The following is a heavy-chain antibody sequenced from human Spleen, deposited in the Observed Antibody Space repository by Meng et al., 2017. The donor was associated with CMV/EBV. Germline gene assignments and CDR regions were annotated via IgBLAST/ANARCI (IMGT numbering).Heavy chain of an antibody. Sequence: GESLKISCAASGFTFSSYWMSWVRQAPGKGLEWVANIKQDGSEKYYVDSVKGRFTISRDNAKNSLYLQMNSLRAEDTAVYYCARDIQHIVAADWGRGTLVTVSS. V-gene: IGHV3-7*01. CDR1: GFTFSSYW. CDR2: IKQDGSEK. J-gene: IGHJ4*02. CDR3: ARDIQHIVAAD. D-gene: IGHD2-21*01.